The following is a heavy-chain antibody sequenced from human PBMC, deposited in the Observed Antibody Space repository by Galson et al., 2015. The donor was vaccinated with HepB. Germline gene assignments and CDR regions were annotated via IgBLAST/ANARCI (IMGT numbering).Heavy chain of an antibody. Sequence: SVKVSCKASGYTFTNYAINWVRQAPGQGLEWMGWINTNTGKSMYAQGFTGRFGFSLDTSVSTAYLQITRLKAEDTAVFYCARVEVANGYYYGMDVWGQGTSVTVS. J-gene: IGHJ6*02. D-gene: IGHD2-8*01. V-gene: IGHV7-4-1*02. CDR2: INTNTGKS. CDR3: ARVEVANGYYYGMDV. CDR1: GYTFTNYA.